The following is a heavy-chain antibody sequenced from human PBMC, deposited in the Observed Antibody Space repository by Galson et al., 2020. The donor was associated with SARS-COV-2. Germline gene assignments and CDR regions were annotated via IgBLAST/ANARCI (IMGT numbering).Heavy chain of an antibody. J-gene: IGHJ4*02. CDR1: GFTFSSYA. Sequence: SCAASGFTFSSYAMHWVRQAPGKGLEWVAVISYDGSNKYYADSVKGRFTISRDNSKNTLYLQMNSLRAEDTAVYYCARDSSGWYLGYWGQGTLVTVSS. V-gene: IGHV3-30*04. D-gene: IGHD6-19*01. CDR2: ISYDGSNK. CDR3: ARDSSGWYLGY.